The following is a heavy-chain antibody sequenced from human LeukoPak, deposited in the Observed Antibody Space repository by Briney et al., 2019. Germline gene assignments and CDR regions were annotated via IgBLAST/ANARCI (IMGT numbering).Heavy chain of an antibody. D-gene: IGHD3-22*01. V-gene: IGHV4-59*12. CDR3: ARRVLNYYDSSGPEYYFDY. CDR2: IHNSGSS. J-gene: IGHJ4*02. CDR1: GGSISDYY. Sequence: SETLSLSCVVSGGSISDYYWTWIRQPPGKGLEWIGYIHNSGSSNYNPALKSRVTISGDTSKNHFSLKLSSVTAADTAVYYCARRVLNYYDSSGPEYYFDYWGQGTLVTVSS.